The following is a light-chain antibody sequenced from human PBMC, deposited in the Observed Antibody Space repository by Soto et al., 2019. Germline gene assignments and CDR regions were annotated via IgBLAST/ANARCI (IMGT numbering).Light chain of an antibody. V-gene: IGKV3-11*01. Sequence: EIVLTQSPASLSLSPGERATLSCRASQSVSSYLAWYQQKPGQAPRLLIYDASNRATGIPARFSGSGSGTDLTLKISSIESEDFAVYYCHQRRIWPPGLPITFGQGKRLEIK. CDR1: QSVSSY. CDR2: DAS. CDR3: HQRRIWPPGLPIT. J-gene: IGKJ5*01.